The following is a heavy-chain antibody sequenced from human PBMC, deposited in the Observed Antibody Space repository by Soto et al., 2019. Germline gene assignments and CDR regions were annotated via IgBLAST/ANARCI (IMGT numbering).Heavy chain of an antibody. CDR1: GFTFRSYW. D-gene: IGHD6-6*01. J-gene: IGHJ4*02. Sequence: PGGSLRLSCAASGFTFRSYWMQWIRQAPGKGLVWVSWINSDGSSTSYADSLKGRFTISRDNAKNTLYLQMNSLRAEDTAVYYCAIGGSSLNFDSRCQGPLVTVS. CDR3: AIGGSSLNFDS. V-gene: IGHV3-74*01. CDR2: INSDGSST.